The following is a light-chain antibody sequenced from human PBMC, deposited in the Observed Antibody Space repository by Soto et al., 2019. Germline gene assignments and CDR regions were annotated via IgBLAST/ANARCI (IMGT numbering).Light chain of an antibody. Sequence: DSGMAQSPSTLSGSVGDRVTITCRASQSISSWLAWYQQKPGKAPKLLIYKASTLETGVPSRFSGSGSGTEFTLTISTLQPDDFATYYCHQYNTYLWTFGQGTKVDIK. CDR3: HQYNTYLWT. CDR1: QSISSW. CDR2: KAS. V-gene: IGKV1-5*03. J-gene: IGKJ1*01.